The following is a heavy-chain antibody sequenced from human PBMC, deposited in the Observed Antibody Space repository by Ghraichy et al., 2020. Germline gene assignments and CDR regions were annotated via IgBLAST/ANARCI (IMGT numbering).Heavy chain of an antibody. J-gene: IGHJ6*02. CDR1: RFNFSNYA. CDR3: AKLFPRIVVVPAAGMDV. V-gene: IGHV3-23*01. Sequence: GSLRLSCAASRFNFSNYAMTWVRQAPGKGLEWVSAISGSGGSTYYADSGKGRFTISRDNSKNTLYLQMNSLRAEDTAVYYCAKLFPRIVVVPAAGMDVWGQGPTVTVSS. CDR2: ISGSGGST. D-gene: IGHD2-2*01.